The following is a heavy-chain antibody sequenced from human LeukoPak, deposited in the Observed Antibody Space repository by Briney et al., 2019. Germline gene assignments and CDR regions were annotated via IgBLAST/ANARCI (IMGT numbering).Heavy chain of an antibody. V-gene: IGHV3-43*01. Sequence: GGSLRLSCAASGFTFDDYTMHWVRQAPGKGLEWVSLISWDGGSTYYADSVKGRFTISRDNSKNSLYLQMNSLRTEDTALYYCAKDPSGGDTAMVTEFYFDYWGQGTLVTVSS. J-gene: IGHJ4*02. CDR3: AKDPSGGDTAMVTEFYFDY. CDR2: ISWDGGST. D-gene: IGHD5-18*01. CDR1: GFTFDDYT.